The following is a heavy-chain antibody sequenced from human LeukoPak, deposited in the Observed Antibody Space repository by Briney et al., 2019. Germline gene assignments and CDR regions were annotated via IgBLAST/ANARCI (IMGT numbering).Heavy chain of an antibody. D-gene: IGHD6-13*01. J-gene: IGHJ5*02. Sequence: SVKVSCKASGRTFSRYAISWVRQAPGKGLEWMGGIIPIFGTANYAQKFQGRVTITADESTSTAYMELSSLRSEDTAVYYCAKGRLAAAGLFDPWGQGTLVTVSS. CDR1: GRTFSRYA. CDR3: AKGRLAAAGLFDP. CDR2: IIPIFGTA. V-gene: IGHV1-69*13.